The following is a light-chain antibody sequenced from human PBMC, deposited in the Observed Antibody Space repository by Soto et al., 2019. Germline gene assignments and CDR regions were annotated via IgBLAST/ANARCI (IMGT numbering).Light chain of an antibody. Sequence: EVVMTQSPATLSVSPGERATLSCRASQSARSSLGWYQQKPGQPPRLLIHDVSIRATGIPARFNGSGSGTEFTLTISSLQSEDFAVYYCQQYNNWPPTFGQGTRLEIK. CDR2: DVS. CDR1: QSARSS. CDR3: QQYNNWPPT. J-gene: IGKJ5*01. V-gene: IGKV3-15*01.